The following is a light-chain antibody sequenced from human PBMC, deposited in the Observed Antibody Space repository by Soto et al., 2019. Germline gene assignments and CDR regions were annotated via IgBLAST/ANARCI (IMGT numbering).Light chain of an antibody. CDR2: KAS. CDR1: QSISSW. V-gene: IGKV1-5*03. J-gene: IGKJ3*01. Sequence: DIQITQSPSTLSASVGDRVTITCRASQSISSWLAWYPQKPGKAPKLLIYKASSLESGVPSRFSGSGSGTDFTLTISRLEPEDFSVDYCQQYGSSGFTFGPGTKVDIK. CDR3: QQYGSSGFT.